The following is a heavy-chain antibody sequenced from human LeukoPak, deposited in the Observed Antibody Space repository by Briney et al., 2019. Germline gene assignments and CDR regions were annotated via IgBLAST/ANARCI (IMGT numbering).Heavy chain of an antibody. J-gene: IGHJ4*02. V-gene: IGHV3-33*08. CDR3: ARDSDRSFDY. CDR1: GFSFSSYA. CDR2: IWYDGSNK. Sequence: GGSLRLSCAASGFSFSSYAMSWVRQAPGKGLEWVAVIWYDGSNKNYADSVKGRFTISRDNSKNTLYLQMNSLRAEDTAVYYCARDSDRSFDYWGQGTLVIVPS.